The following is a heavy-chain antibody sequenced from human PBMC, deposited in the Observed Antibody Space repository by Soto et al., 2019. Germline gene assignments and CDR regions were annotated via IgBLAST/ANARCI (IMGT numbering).Heavy chain of an antibody. CDR1: GFTFSSYA. J-gene: IGHJ4*02. D-gene: IGHD3-3*01. Sequence: EVQLLESGGGLVQPGGSLRLSCAASGFTFSSYAMSWVRQAPGKGLEWVSAISGSGGSTYYADSVKGRFTISRDNSKNTRYLHMNSLRAEDTAVYYCALFLSRWFGEIPNYFDYWGQGTLVTVSS. V-gene: IGHV3-23*01. CDR2: ISGSGGST. CDR3: ALFLSRWFGEIPNYFDY.